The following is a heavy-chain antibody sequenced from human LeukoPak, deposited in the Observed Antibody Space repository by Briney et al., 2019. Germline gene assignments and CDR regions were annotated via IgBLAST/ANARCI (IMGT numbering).Heavy chain of an antibody. CDR3: ARGGSGSYYDYFGY. CDR1: GISFSRYW. D-gene: IGHD3-10*01. CDR2: MNSDGSST. J-gene: IGHJ4*02. Sequence: PGGSLRLSCAASGISFSRYWMHWVRQAPGKGLVWVSRMNSDGSSTNYADSVKGRFTISRDNAKNTLYLQMNSLRAEDTAVYYCARGGSGSYYDYFGYWGQGTLVTVSS. V-gene: IGHV3-74*01.